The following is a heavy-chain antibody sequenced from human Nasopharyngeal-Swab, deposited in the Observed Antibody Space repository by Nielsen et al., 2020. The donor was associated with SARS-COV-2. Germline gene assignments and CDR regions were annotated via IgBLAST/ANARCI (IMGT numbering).Heavy chain of an antibody. D-gene: IGHD3-9*01. V-gene: IGHV3-23*01. CDR3: AKLAYILTGYPDY. CDR2: ISGSGGST. CDR1: GFTFSSYA. Sequence: GESLKISCAASGFTFSSYAMIWVRQAPGKGLEWVSAISGSGGSTYYADSVKGRFTISRDNSKNTLYLQMNSLRAEDTAVYYCAKLAYILTGYPDYWGQGTLVTVSS. J-gene: IGHJ4*02.